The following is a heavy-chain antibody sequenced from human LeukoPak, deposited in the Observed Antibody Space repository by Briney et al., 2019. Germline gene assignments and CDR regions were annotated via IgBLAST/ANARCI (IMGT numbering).Heavy chain of an antibody. Sequence: GGSLRLSCAASGFTFTTYWMHWVRHAPGRGLVWVSRINSDGSSTSYADSVKGRFSISRDNARNTLYLQMNSLRAEDTAVYFCARLRCDVGDCYSAGQNFWGQGTLVTVSS. J-gene: IGHJ4*02. D-gene: IGHD2-21*02. CDR3: ARLRCDVGDCYSAGQNF. CDR2: INSDGSST. CDR1: GFTFTTYW. V-gene: IGHV3-74*01.